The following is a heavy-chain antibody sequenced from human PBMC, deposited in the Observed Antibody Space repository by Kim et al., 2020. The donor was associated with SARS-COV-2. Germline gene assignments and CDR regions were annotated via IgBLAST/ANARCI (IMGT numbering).Heavy chain of an antibody. J-gene: IGHJ4*02. CDR2: ISYDGSNK. Sequence: GGSLRLSCAASGFTFSSYGMHWVRQAPGKGLEWVAVISYDGSNKYYADSVKGRFTISRDNSKNTLYLQMNSLRAEDTAVYYCARVRGLLWFGESLDYWGQGTLVTVSS. CDR3: ARVRGLLWFGESLDY. V-gene: IGHV3-33*05. CDR1: GFTFSSYG. D-gene: IGHD3-10*01.